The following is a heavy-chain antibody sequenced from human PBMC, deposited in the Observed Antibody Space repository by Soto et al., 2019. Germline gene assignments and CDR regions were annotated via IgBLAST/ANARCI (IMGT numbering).Heavy chain of an antibody. V-gene: IGHV1-18*01. J-gene: IGHJ5*02. CDR1: GYTFTSYG. D-gene: IGHD6-25*01. CDR3: ARDWAATYNWFDP. CDR2: ISAYNGNT. Sequence: ASVKVSCKASGYTFTSYGISWVRQAPGQGLEWMGWISAYNGNTNYAQKLQGRVTMTTDTSTSTAYMELSSLRSEDTAVYYCARDWAATYNWFDPWGQGTLVTVSS.